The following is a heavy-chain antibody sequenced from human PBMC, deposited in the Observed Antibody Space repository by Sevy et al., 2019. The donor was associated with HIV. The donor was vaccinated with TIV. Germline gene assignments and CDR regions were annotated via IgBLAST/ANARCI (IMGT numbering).Heavy chain of an antibody. CDR2: ISYDGSNQ. CDR3: ARAWGSYSSTWPKIALDY. V-gene: IGHV3-30*04. J-gene: IGHJ4*02. Sequence: GGSLRLSCAASGFSFFSYAMHWVRQAPGKGLEWVAVISYDGSNQYNPDSVKGRFTISRDNSRNTLFLQMNSLRPEDTAVYYCARAWGSYSSTWPKIALDYWGQGTPVTVSS. D-gene: IGHD3-16*01. CDR1: GFSFFSYA.